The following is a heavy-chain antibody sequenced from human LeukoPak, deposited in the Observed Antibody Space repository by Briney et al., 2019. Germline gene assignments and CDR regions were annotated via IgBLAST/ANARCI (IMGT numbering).Heavy chain of an antibody. CDR1: GFTFSSYS. CDR2: ISSSSSTI. J-gene: IGHJ5*02. V-gene: IGHV3-48*01. CDR3: ARVGSSSWYDLDWFGP. Sequence: HPGGSLRLSCAASGFTFSSYSMNWVRQAPGKGLEWVSYISSSSSTIYYADSVKGRFTISRDNAKNSLYLQMNSLRAEDTAVYYCARVGSSSWYDLDWFGPWGQGTLVTVSS. D-gene: IGHD6-13*01.